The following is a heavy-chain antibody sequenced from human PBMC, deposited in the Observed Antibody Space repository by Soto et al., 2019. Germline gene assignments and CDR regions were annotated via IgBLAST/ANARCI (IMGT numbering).Heavy chain of an antibody. J-gene: IGHJ5*02. V-gene: IGHV4-30-2*01. CDR3: ARDQREGNWFDP. Sequence: SETLSLTCAVSGGSISSGGYSWSWLRQPPGKGLEWIGYIFHSGSTYYNPSLKGRVTISVDRSKNQFSLKLSSVTAADTAVYYCARDQREGNWFDPWGHGTLVTVSS. CDR2: IFHSGST. CDR1: GGSISSGGYS.